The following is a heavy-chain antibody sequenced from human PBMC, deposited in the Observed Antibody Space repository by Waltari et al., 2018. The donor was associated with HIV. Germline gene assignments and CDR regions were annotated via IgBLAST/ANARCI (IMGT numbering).Heavy chain of an antibody. CDR1: GFTFSDYC. CDR2: IFQDGDYK. CDR3: ARTTVITTRTEYFRY. J-gene: IGHJ1*01. D-gene: IGHD4-4*01. V-gene: IGHV3-7*01. Sequence: EVQLVESGGGLVQPGGSLRLSCTASGFTFSDYCMSWVRQAPGKGLEWVANIFQDGDYKYYVDSVKGRFTISRDNAKNSLYLQMNSLRAEDTAVYYCARTTVITTRTEYFRYWSQGTLVTVSS.